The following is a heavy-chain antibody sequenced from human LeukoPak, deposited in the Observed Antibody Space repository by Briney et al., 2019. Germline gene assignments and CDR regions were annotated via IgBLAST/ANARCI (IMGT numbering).Heavy chain of an antibody. J-gene: IGHJ6*03. D-gene: IGHD6-19*01. V-gene: IGHV1-2*02. CDR3: ARGAWLAYYYYYMDV. CDR2: INPNSGGT. CDR1: GYTFTGYY. Sequence: GASVKVSCKASGYTFTGYYMHWVRQAPGQGLEWMGWINPNSGGTNYAQKFQGRVTMTRDTSISTACMELSRLRSDDTAVYYCARGAWLAYYYYYMDVWGKGTTVTVSS.